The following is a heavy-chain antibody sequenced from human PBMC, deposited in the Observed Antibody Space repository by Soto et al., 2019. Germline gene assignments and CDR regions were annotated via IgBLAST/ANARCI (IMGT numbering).Heavy chain of an antibody. Sequence: EVQLLESGGGLVQPGGSLRLSCAASGFTFSSYAMSWVRQAPGKGLEWVSAISGSGGSTYYADSVKGRFTISRDNSKNTLYLQMNSLRAEDTAVYYCAKDGLNSGYDPVYFDYWGQGTLVTVSS. D-gene: IGHD5-12*01. J-gene: IGHJ4*02. V-gene: IGHV3-23*01. CDR3: AKDGLNSGYDPVYFDY. CDR2: ISGSGGST. CDR1: GFTFSSYA.